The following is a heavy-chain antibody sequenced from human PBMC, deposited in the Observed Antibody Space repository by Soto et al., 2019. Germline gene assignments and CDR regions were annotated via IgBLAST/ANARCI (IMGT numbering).Heavy chain of an antibody. J-gene: IGHJ4*02. CDR3: ARVGYYDFWSGYSTKGSSDY. CDR2: ISAYNGNT. Sequence: XSVKVSCKASVYSFTSYGISWVRQAPGQGLEWMGWISAYNGNTNYAQKLQGRVTMTTDTSTSTAYMELRSLRSDDTAVYYCARVGYYDFWSGYSTKGSSDYWGQGTLVTVSS. D-gene: IGHD3-3*01. CDR1: VYSFTSYG. V-gene: IGHV1-18*04.